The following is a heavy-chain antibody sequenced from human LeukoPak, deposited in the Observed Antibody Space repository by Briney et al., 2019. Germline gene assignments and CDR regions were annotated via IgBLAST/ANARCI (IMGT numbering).Heavy chain of an antibody. CDR2: IYHSGST. J-gene: IGHJ4*02. CDR3: ARVGSSSPYYFDY. D-gene: IGHD6-13*01. Sequence: PSGTLSLTCAVSGGSISSSNWWSWVRQPPGQGLAWIGEIYHSGSTNYNPSLKSRVTISVDKSKNQFSLKLSSVTAADTAVYYCARVGSSSPYYFDYWGQGTLVTVSS. V-gene: IGHV4-4*02. CDR1: GGSISSSNW.